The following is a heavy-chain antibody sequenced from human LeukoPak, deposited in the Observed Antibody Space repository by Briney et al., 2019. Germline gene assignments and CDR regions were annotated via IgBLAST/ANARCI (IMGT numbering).Heavy chain of an antibody. D-gene: IGHD3-22*01. J-gene: IGHJ3*02. CDR3: ARASSGYYSGAFDI. CDR1: GFTFSNYA. Sequence: GGSLRLSCAVSGFTFSNYAMSWVRQAPGKGLEWVANIKQDGSAKYYVDSVKGRFSISRDNAKNSLYLQMNSLRAEDTAVYYCARASSGYYSGAFDIWGQGTMVTVSS. CDR2: IKQDGSAK. V-gene: IGHV3-7*01.